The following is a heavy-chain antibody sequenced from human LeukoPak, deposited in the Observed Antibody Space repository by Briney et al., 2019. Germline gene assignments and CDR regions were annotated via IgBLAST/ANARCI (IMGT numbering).Heavy chain of an antibody. CDR1: GYSISSGYY. D-gene: IGHD5-18*01. CDR3: ARDTGGYSYGYY. CDR2: IYYSGST. Sequence: ASETLSLTCAVSGYSISSGYYWGWIRQPPGKGLEWIGYIYYSGSTYYNPSLKSRVTISVDTSKNQFSLKLSSVTAADTAVYYCARDTGGYSYGYYWGQGTLVTVSS. J-gene: IGHJ4*02. V-gene: IGHV4-38-2*02.